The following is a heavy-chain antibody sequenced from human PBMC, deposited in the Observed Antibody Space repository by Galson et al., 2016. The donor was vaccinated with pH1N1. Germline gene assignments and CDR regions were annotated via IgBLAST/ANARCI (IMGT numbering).Heavy chain of an antibody. V-gene: IGHV1-2*02. CDR1: GYTFTGNY. CDR3: TRVGRLRSDFDP. D-gene: IGHD3-16*01. Sequence: SVKVSCKASGYTFTGNYVHWVRQAPGQGLEWMGWINPDSGGTNYAQRFQGRVTITRDTSSSTAYMELSRLTSDDTAVYYYTRVGRLRSDFDPWGQGTLVTVS. CDR2: INPDSGGT. J-gene: IGHJ5*02.